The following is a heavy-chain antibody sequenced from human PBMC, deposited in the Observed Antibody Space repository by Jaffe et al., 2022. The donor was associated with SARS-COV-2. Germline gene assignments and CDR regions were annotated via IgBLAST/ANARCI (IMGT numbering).Heavy chain of an antibody. CDR2: MNPNSGNT. CDR3: ARIPLRRPYYYYYYMDV. CDR1: GYTFTSYD. Sequence: QVQLVQSGAEVKKPGASVKVSCKASGYTFTSYDINWVRQATGQGLEWMGWMNPNSGNTGYAQKFQGRVTMTRNTSISTAYMELSSLRSEDTAVYYCARIPLRRPYYYYYYMDVWGKGTTVTVSS. V-gene: IGHV1-8*01. J-gene: IGHJ6*03. D-gene: IGHD2-21*01.